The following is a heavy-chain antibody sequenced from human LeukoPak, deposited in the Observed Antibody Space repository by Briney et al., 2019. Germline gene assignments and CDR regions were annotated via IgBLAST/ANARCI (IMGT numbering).Heavy chain of an antibody. CDR2: ISWGGGST. CDR1: GFTFDDYA. J-gene: IGHJ6*03. D-gene: IGHD6-6*01. Sequence: GGSLRLSCAASGFTFDDYAMHWVRQAPGKGLEWVSLISWGGGSTYYADSVKGRFTISRDNSKNSLYLQMNSLRAEDTALYYCATNPPLAARPTYYYMDVWGKGTTVTVSS. V-gene: IGHV3-43D*03. CDR3: ATNPPLAARPTYYYMDV.